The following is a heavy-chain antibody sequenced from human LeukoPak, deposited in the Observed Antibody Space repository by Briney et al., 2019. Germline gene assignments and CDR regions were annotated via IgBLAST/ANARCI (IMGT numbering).Heavy chain of an antibody. CDR2: INHSGST. CDR1: GGSISSSSYY. J-gene: IGHJ5*02. CDR3: ARRGISLGWFDP. Sequence: SETLSLTCTVSGGSISSSSYYWSWIRQPPGKGLEWIGEINHSGSTNYNPSLKSRVTISVDTSKNQFSLKLSSVTAADTAVYYCARRGISLGWFDPWGQGTLVTVSS. V-gene: IGHV4-39*07. D-gene: IGHD2/OR15-2a*01.